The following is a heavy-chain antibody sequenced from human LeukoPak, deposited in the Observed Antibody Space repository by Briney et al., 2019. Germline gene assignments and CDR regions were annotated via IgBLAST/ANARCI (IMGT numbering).Heavy chain of an antibody. CDR1: GYTFTSYD. V-gene: IGHV1-8*01. D-gene: IGHD2-21*02. Sequence: ASVKVSCKASGYTFTSYDINWVRQATGQGLEWMGWMNPNSGNTGYAQKFQGRVTMTRNTSISTAYMELSSLRSEDTAVYYCARGVVVTAADVHFDFWGQGALVTVSS. CDR2: MNPNSGNT. CDR3: ARGVVVTAADVHFDF. J-gene: IGHJ4*02.